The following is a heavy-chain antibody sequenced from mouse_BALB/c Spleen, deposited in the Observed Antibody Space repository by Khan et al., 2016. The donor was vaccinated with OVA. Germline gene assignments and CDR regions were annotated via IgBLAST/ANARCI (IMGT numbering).Heavy chain of an antibody. Sequence: EVELVESGGDLVKPGGSLKLSCAASGFTFSTYGMSWVRQTPDKRLEWVATVSTGGGYTYYPDSVKGRFTISRDNAKNTLYLQMSVLKSEDTAMFYCTGLAYYYDSEGFAYWGQGTLVTVSA. CDR2: VSTGGGYT. CDR3: TGLAYYYDSEGFAY. J-gene: IGHJ3*01. CDR1: GFTFSTYG. V-gene: IGHV5-6*01. D-gene: IGHD1-1*01.